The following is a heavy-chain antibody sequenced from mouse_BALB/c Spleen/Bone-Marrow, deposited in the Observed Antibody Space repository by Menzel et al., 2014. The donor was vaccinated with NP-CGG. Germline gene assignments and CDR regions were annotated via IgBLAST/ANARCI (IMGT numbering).Heavy chain of an antibody. J-gene: IGHJ2*01. V-gene: IGHV4-1*02. CDR2: INPESSTI. CDR3: ARLSYYGLTDY. D-gene: IGHD1-2*01. Sequence: EVMLVESGGGLVQPGGSLKLSCTASGFDSSRYWMSWVRQAPGKGLQWIGEINPESSTINYTPSLKDKFIISRDNAKNTLYLQMSKVRSEDTALYYCARLSYYGLTDYWGQGTTLTVSS. CDR1: GFDSSRYW.